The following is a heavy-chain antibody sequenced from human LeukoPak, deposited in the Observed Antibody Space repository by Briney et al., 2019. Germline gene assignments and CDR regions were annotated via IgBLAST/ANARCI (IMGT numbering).Heavy chain of an antibody. CDR1: GYTFTSYG. CDR2: IIPILGIA. CDR3: ARDFTGGSDY. J-gene: IGHJ4*02. Sequence: ASVKVSCKASGYTFTSYGISWVRQAPGQGLEWMGRIIPILGIANYAQKFQGRVTITADKSTSTAYMELSSLRSEDTAVYYCARDFTGGSDYWGQGTLVTVSS. D-gene: IGHD3-16*01. V-gene: IGHV1-69*04.